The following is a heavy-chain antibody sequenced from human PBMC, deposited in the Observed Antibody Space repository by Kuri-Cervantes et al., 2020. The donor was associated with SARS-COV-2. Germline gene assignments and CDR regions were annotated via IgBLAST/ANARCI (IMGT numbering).Heavy chain of an antibody. V-gene: IGHV4-39*01. D-gene: IGHD6-19*01. CDR3: ARSYVRYSSGYYMDV. CDR2: IYYSGST. Sequence: SETLSLTCTVSGGSISSSSFYWGWIRQPPGKGLEWIGSIYYSGSTYYNPSLKSRVTISVDTSKNQFSLKLSSVTAADTAVYYCARSYVRYSSGYYMDVWGKGTTVTVSS. J-gene: IGHJ6*03. CDR1: GGSISSSSFY.